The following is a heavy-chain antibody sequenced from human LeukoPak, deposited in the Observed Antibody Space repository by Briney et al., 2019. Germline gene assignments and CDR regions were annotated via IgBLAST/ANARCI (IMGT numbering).Heavy chain of an antibody. CDR1: GSSISSYY. CDR2: IYTSGST. V-gene: IGHV4-4*07. CDR3: TTAAGSYAPFDY. J-gene: IGHJ4*02. D-gene: IGHD6-13*01. Sequence: SETLSLTCTVSGSSISSYYWSWIRQPAGKGLEWIGRIYTSGSTNYNPSLKSRVTISVDKSKNQFSLKLSSVTAADTAVYYCTTAAGSYAPFDYWGQGTLVTVSS.